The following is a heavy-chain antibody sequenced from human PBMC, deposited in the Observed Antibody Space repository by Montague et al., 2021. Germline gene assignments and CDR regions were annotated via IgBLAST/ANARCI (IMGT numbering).Heavy chain of an antibody. J-gene: IGHJ3*02. V-gene: IGHV4-39*01. CDR1: GVSISSSSYH. CDR2: IYYSGTT. Sequence: SETLSLTCTVSGVSISSSSYHWGWIRQPPGKGPEWIGSIYYSGTTYYNPSLRSRVTISVDTSENQFSLKMNSVTAADTAFYYCTRKVRCGDYGFDIWGQGTMVTVSS. CDR3: TRKVRCGDYGFDI. D-gene: IGHD4/OR15-4a*01.